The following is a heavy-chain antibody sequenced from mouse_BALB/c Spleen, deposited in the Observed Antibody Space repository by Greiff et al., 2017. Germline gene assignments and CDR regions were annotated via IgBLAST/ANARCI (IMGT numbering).Heavy chain of an antibody. V-gene: IGHV3-8*02. J-gene: IGHJ1*01. CDR2: ISYSGST. CDR1: GDSITSGY. CDR3: ARDGNYDWYFDV. D-gene: IGHD2-1*01. Sequence: EVKLMESGPSLVKPSQTLSLTCSVTGDSITSGYWNWIRKFPGNKLEYMGYISYSGSTYYNPSLKSRISITRDTSKNQYYLQLNSVTTEDTATYYCARDGNYDWYFDVWGAGTTVTVSS.